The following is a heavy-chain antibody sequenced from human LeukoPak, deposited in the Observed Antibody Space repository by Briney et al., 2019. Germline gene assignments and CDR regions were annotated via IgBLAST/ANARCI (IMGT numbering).Heavy chain of an antibody. D-gene: IGHD3-16*01. CDR3: ARYGGFLDY. CDR1: GFSLSGYW. J-gene: IGHJ4*02. V-gene: IGHV3-74*03. Sequence: PGGSLRLSCAASGFSLSGYWMHWVRQIPGKGLMWVARIGSDGSGTTYADPVKGRFTISRDNSKSTLYLQMNSLRGEDTAVYNCARYGGFLDYWGQGTLVTVSS. CDR2: IGSDGSGT.